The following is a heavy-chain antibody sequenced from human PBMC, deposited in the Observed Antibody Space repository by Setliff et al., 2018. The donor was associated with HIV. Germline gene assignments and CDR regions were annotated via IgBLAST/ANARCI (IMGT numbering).Heavy chain of an antibody. CDR1: GYTFIGDY. CDR3: ARDGRYCSGGSCFTNRASYYYYYMDV. Sequence: ASVKVSCKASGYTFIGDYMHWVRQAPGQGLEWMGWINPNSGDTRYAQRFQGRVTLTRDTSISTAYMELSRLRSDDTAVYYCARDGRYCSGGSCFTNRASYYYYYMDVWGKGTTVTVSS. V-gene: IGHV1-2*02. J-gene: IGHJ6*03. CDR2: INPNSGDT. D-gene: IGHD2-15*01.